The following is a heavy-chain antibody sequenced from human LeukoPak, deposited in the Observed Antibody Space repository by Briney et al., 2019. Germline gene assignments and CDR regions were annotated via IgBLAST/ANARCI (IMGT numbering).Heavy chain of an antibody. V-gene: IGHV1-18*01. CDR1: GYTCTSYG. D-gene: IGHD1-20*01. Sequence: GASVKVSCKASGYTCTSYGLSWVRQGPGQGLEWMGWISAYTDSANYAQNLQGRVTMTTDTSTSTAYMELRSLRSDDTAVYYCAREGHNWDFDYWGQGTLVTVSS. CDR3: AREGHNWDFDY. CDR2: ISAYTDSA. J-gene: IGHJ4*02.